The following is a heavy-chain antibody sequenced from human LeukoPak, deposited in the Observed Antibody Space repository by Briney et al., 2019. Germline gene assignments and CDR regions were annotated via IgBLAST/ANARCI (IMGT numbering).Heavy chain of an antibody. J-gene: IGHJ5*02. CDR1: SYSISSGYY. CDR2: IYHSGSA. D-gene: IGHD3-3*01. CDR3: ARVPHGETIFGVVLYWFDP. V-gene: IGHV4-38-2*02. Sequence: PSETPSLTCTVSSYSISSGYYWGWLRQPPGKGLEWIGSIYHSGSAYYNPSLKSRVTVSVDTSKNQFSLKPNSVTAADTAVYYCARVPHGETIFGVVLYWFDPWGQGTLVTVFS.